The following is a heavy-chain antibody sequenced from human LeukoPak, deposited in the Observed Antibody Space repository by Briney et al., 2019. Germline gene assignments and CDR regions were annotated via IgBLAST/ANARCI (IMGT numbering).Heavy chain of an antibody. CDR2: TREDGSEK. D-gene: IGHD3-10*01. CDR1: GFPFSTYW. CDR3: ARELAGHYYGSGSSFDY. J-gene: IGHJ4*02. Sequence: SGGSLRLSCTASGFPFSTYWMSWVRQAPGKGLEWVANTREDGSEKYYVDSVKGRFTISRDNAKNSLYLQMNSLRAEDTAVYYCARELAGHYYGSGSSFDYWGQGTLVTVSS. V-gene: IGHV3-7*01.